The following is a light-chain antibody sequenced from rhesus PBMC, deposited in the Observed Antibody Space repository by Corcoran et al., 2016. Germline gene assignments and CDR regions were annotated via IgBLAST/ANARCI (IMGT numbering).Light chain of an antibody. CDR1: QGMSRY. CDR2: YGN. Sequence: DIQMTQSPSSLSASVGDRATIPCRASQGMSRYFNWFQQKPGKAPKILIYYGNRLASGVPSRFSGRGSGTEFTLTISSLRPEDSATYHCQPYNSLPLTFGGGTKV. J-gene: IGKJ4*01. V-gene: IGKV1-32*01. CDR3: QPYNSLPLT.